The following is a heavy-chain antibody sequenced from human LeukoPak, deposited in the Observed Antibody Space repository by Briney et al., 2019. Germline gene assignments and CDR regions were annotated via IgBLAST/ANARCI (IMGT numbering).Heavy chain of an antibody. J-gene: IGHJ4*02. V-gene: IGHV1-2*02. D-gene: IGHD3-9*01. Sequence: GASVKVSCKASGYTFTGYYMHWVRQAPGQGLEWMGWINPNSGGTNYAQKFQGRVTMTRDTSTSTAYMELRSLRSDDTAVYYCARTGGVRYFDWFSFDYWGQGTLVTVSS. CDR3: ARTGGVRYFDWFSFDY. CDR1: GYTFTGYY. CDR2: INPNSGGT.